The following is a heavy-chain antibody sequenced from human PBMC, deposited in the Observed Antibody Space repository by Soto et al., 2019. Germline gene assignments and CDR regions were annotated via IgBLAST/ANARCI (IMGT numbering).Heavy chain of an antibody. CDR1: GHTFTGYY. V-gene: IGHV1-2*07. Sequence: ASVKVSCKAAGHTFTGYYMHWVPQAPGQGLEWMGGINAHSGGTNYAHTFHGTVTITRDTSVSTAYMELGRLRSDDTDVYYWARDTPYYYDSSGSLDYWGQGALVTVSS. D-gene: IGHD3-22*01. J-gene: IGHJ4*02. CDR2: INAHSGGT. CDR3: ARDTPYYYDSSGSLDY.